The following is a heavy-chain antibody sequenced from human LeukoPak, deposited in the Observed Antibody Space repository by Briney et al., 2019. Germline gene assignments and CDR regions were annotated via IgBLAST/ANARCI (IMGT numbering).Heavy chain of an antibody. CDR2: ISAYSGHT. V-gene: IGHV1-18*01. J-gene: IGHJ5*02. D-gene: IGHD6-13*01. CDR3: ARDNHSGSWSWFDP. Sequence: ASVKVSCKASGYTFTNYSISWVRQAPGQGPEWMGWISAYSGHTNYAQKLQGRVTMTTDTSTSTAYMELRSLRSDDTAVYYCARDNHSGSWSWFDPWGQGTLVSVSA. CDR1: GYTFTNYS.